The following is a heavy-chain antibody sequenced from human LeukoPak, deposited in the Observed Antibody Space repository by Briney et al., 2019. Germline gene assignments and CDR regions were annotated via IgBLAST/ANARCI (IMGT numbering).Heavy chain of an antibody. CDR3: AKNVYDGNYFDY. CDR2: TRNKANSYTT. J-gene: IGHJ4*02. CDR1: GFTFSDHY. Sequence: GGSLRLSCAASGFTFSDHYMDWVRQAPGKGLEWVGRTRNKANSYTTEYAASVKGRFTISRDDSKNSLYLQMNSLRAEDTAVYYCAKNVYDGNYFDYWGQGTLVTVSS. D-gene: IGHD5/OR15-5a*01. V-gene: IGHV3-72*01.